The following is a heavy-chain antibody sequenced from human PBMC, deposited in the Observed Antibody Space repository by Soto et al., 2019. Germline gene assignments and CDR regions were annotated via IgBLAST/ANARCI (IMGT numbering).Heavy chain of an antibody. V-gene: IGHV3-21*01. CDR2: ISSSSSDI. D-gene: IGHD3-22*01. CDR3: ARDLAPGLNYYNSSGSDY. CDR1: GFTFTDYA. J-gene: IGHJ4*02. Sequence: PGGSLRLSCAASGFTFTDYAMSWVRQAPGKGLEWVSSISSSSSDIYYADSVKGRFTISRDNAKNSLYLQMNSLRAEDTAVYYCARDLAPGLNYYNSSGSDYWGQRTLVTVSS.